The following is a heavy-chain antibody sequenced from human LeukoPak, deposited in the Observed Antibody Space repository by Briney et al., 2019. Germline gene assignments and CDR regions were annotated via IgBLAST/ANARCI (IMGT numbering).Heavy chain of an antibody. D-gene: IGHD1-26*01. V-gene: IGHV1-2*02. J-gene: IGHJ6*03. CDR3: ARGGLPAFYYYMDV. CDR2: INPHSGGT. CDR1: GYTFTSNY. Sequence: ASVKVSCKAFGYTFTSNYMHWVRQAPGQGLEWMGWINPHSGGTNYAQKFQGRVTMTRDTSISTAYVELNRLRSDDTAVYYCARGGLPAFYYYMDVWGKGTTVTVSS.